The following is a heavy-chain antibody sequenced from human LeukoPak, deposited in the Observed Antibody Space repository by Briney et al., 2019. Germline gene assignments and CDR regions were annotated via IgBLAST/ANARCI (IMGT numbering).Heavy chain of an antibody. Sequence: GGSLRLSCAASGFTFSTFAMSWVRQAPGKGQELVSAINGAGSVTNYADSVKGRFTISRDNSNNTLYLQMNSLRAEATAVYYCARVVVVTAIHFTLDCWGQGTLVTVSS. V-gene: IGHV3-23*01. CDR3: ARVVVVTAIHFTLDC. CDR2: INGAGSVT. J-gene: IGHJ4*02. CDR1: GFTFSTFA. D-gene: IGHD2-21*02.